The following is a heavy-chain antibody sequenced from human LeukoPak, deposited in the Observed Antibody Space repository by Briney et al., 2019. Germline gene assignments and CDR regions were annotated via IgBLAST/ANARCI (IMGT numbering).Heavy chain of an antibody. CDR3: AKMKLSAAGFDP. Sequence: GPLRLSCAASGFTFSSYAMTWVRQAPGKGLEWVSSISGSGDTTTYADSVKGRFTISRDNSKNTLCLQMNSLRAEDTAVYFCAKMKLSAAGFDPWGQGTLVTVSS. CDR2: ISGSGDTT. D-gene: IGHD1-14*01. V-gene: IGHV3-23*01. J-gene: IGHJ5*02. CDR1: GFTFSSYA.